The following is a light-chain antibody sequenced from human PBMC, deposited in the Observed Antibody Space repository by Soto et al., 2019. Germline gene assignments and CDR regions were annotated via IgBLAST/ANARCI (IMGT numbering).Light chain of an antibody. J-gene: IGLJ3*02. CDR3: ASWDDSLSAWV. CDR2: TNN. V-gene: IGLV1-47*01. Sequence: QLVLTQPPSASGTPGQRVTISCSGGNSNIGSNYVSWYQKVPGAAPKLLIYTNNQRPSGVPDRFSGSKSATSASLAIGGLRSEDEADYYCASWDDSLSAWVFGGGTKLTVL. CDR1: NSNIGSNY.